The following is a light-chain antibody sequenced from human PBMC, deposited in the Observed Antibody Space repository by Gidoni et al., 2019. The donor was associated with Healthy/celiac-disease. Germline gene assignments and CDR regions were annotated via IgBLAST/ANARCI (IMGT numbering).Light chain of an antibody. CDR3: QQYGSSPGT. J-gene: IGKJ1*01. V-gene: IGKV3-20*01. CDR2: GAS. CDR1: QSVSSSY. Sequence: EVVLTQSPGTLSFSPGERATLSCRAGQSVSSSYLAWYQQKPGQAPRLLIYGASSRATGIPDRFSGSGSGTDFTLTISRLEPEDFAVYYCQQYGSSPGTFGQGTKVEIK.